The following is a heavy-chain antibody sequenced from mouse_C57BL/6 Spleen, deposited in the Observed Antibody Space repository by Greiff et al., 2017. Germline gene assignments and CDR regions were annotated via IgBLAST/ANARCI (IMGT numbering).Heavy chain of an antibody. Sequence: QVQLKQSGPELVKPGASVKISCKASGYAFSSSWMNWVKQRPGKGLEWIGRIYPGDGDTNYNGKFKGKATLTADKSSSTAYMQLSSLTSEDSAVYFCARCDYDERDYYAMDYWGQGTSVTVSS. D-gene: IGHD2-4*01. V-gene: IGHV1-82*01. J-gene: IGHJ4*01. CDR1: GYAFSSSW. CDR3: ARCDYDERDYYAMDY. CDR2: IYPGDGDT.